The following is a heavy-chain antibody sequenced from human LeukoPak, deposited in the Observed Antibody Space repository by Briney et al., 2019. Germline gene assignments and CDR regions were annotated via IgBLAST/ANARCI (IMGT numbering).Heavy chain of an antibody. D-gene: IGHD1-26*01. CDR1: GGSISSYY. J-gene: IGHJ6*03. CDR3: ARDFGSGSYQAYYYYYLDV. CDR2: IYTSGST. Sequence: NPSETLSLTCTVYGGSISSYYWSWIRQPAGKGLEWIGRIYTSGSTNYNPSLKSRVTMSVDTSKNQFSLKLSSVTAADTAVYYCARDFGSGSYQAYYYYYLDVWGKGTTVTISS. V-gene: IGHV4-4*07.